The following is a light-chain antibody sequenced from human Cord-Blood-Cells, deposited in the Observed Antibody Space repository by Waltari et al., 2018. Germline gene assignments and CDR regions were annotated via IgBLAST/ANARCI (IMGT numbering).Light chain of an antibody. CDR1: QSISSY. J-gene: IGKJ4*01. V-gene: IGKV1-39*01. CDR2: AAS. CDR3: QQSYSTPPKLT. Sequence: DIQMTQSPSSLSASVGDRVTITCRASQSISSYLNWYQQKQGKAPKLRIYAASSLHSGVPSMFSGSGSGTDFTLTISSRRPEDFATYYCQQSYSTPPKLTFGGGTKVEIK.